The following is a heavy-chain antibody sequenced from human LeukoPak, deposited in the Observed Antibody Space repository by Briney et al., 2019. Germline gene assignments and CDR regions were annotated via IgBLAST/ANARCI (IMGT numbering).Heavy chain of an antibody. D-gene: IGHD3-9*01. V-gene: IGHV3-21*01. J-gene: IGHJ6*04. CDR2: ISSSSSYI. Sequence: GGSLRLSCAASGFTFSSYSMNWVGQAPGKGLEWVSSISSSSSYIYYADSVKGRFTISRDNAKNSLYLQMNSLRAEDTAVYYCARYDILTGSGMDVWGKGTTVTVSS. CDR1: GFTFSSYS. CDR3: ARYDILTGSGMDV.